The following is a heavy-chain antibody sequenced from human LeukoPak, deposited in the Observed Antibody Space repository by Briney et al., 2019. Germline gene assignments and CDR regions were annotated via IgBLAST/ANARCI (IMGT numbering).Heavy chain of an antibody. Sequence: GGSLRLSCAASGFTFSSYAMSWVRQAPGKGLEWVSAISGSGGSTYYADSVKGRFTISRDNSKNTLYLQMNSLRAEDTAVYYCARDTPNPSSWKGAFDIWGQGTMVTVSS. V-gene: IGHV3-23*01. D-gene: IGHD6-13*01. J-gene: IGHJ3*02. CDR1: GFTFSSYA. CDR3: ARDTPNPSSWKGAFDI. CDR2: ISGSGGST.